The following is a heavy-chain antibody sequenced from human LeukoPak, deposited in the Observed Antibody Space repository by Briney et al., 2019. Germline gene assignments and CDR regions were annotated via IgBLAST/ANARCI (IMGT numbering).Heavy chain of an antibody. CDR2: IYYSGST. Sequence: SETQSLTCTVSGGFISSSSYYWGWIRQPPGKGLEWIGSIYYSGSTYYNPSLKSRVTKSVDTSKNLFSLKLSSVTAAGTAVYYCTIRIGSSWYFDYWGQGTLVTVSS. D-gene: IGHD6-13*01. CDR1: GGFISSSSYY. CDR3: TIRIGSSWYFDY. J-gene: IGHJ4*02. V-gene: IGHV4-39*01.